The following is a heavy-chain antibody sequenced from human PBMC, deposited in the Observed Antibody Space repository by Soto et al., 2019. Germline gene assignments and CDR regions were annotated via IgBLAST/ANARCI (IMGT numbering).Heavy chain of an antibody. Sequence: GGSVRLSCAASGFTFSSYAMSWVRQAPGKGLEWVSAISGSGGSTYYADSVKGRFTISRDNSKNTLYLQMNSLRAEDTAVYYCAKATMVRGVYYFDYWGQGTLVTVSS. V-gene: IGHV3-23*01. CDR2: ISGSGGST. CDR3: AKATMVRGVYYFDY. CDR1: GFTFSSYA. D-gene: IGHD3-10*01. J-gene: IGHJ4*02.